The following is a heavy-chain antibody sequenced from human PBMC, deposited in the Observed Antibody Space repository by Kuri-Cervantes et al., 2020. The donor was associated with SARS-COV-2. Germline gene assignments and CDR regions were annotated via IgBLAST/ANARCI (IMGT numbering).Heavy chain of an antibody. CDR3: ARGVGAAVAGTLITIYYYYGMDV. D-gene: IGHD6-19*01. CDR1: GGSFSGYY. V-gene: IGHV4-34*01. Sequence: SQTLSLTCAVYGGSFSGYYWGWIRQPPGKGLEWIGGINHSGSTNYNPSLKSRVTISVDMSKNQFSLKLSSVTAADTAVYYCARGVGAAVAGTLITIYYYYGMDVWGQGTTVTVSS. J-gene: IGHJ6*02. CDR2: INHSGST.